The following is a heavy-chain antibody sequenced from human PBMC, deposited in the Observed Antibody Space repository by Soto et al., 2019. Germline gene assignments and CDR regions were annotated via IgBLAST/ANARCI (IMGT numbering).Heavy chain of an antibody. Sequence: PSETLSLTCTVSGGSISSYYWSWIRQPPGKGLEWIGYIYYSGSTNYNPSLKSRVTISVDTSKNQFSLKLSSVTAADTAVYYCARLDFWSGYYSDYYYGMDVWRQRTTVTVSS. CDR2: IYYSGST. J-gene: IGHJ6*02. CDR1: GGSISSYY. D-gene: IGHD3-3*01. V-gene: IGHV4-59*01. CDR3: ARLDFWSGYYSDYYYGMDV.